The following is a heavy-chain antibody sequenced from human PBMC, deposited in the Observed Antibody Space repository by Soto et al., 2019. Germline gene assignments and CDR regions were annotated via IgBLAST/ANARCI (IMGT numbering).Heavy chain of an antibody. CDR1: GGSISSGGYY. CDR2: IYYSGST. J-gene: IGHJ4*02. V-gene: IGHV4-31*03. Sequence: SETLSLTCTVSGGSISSGGYYWSWIRQHPGKGLEWIGYIYYSGSTYYNPSLKSRVTISVDMSKNQFSLKMSYVTAADTAVYYCVRHAQWIIRAYWSQGSLFTGS. D-gene: IGHD5-12*01. CDR3: VRHAQWIIRAY.